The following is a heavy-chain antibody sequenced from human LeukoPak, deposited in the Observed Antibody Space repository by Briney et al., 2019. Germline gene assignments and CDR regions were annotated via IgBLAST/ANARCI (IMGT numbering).Heavy chain of an antibody. Sequence: PSETLSLTCTVSGGSISSYYWSWIRQPPGKGLEWIGYIYYRGSTNYNPSLQSRVTISVDTSKNQFSMKLSSVTAADTAVYYCARDRGYRSNWFDPWGQGTLVTVSS. J-gene: IGHJ5*02. CDR1: GGSISSYY. V-gene: IGHV4-59*01. D-gene: IGHD5-12*01. CDR2: IYYRGST. CDR3: ARDRGYRSNWFDP.